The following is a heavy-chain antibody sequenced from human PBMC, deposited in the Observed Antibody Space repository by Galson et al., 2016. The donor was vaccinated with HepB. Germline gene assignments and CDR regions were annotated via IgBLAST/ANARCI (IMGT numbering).Heavy chain of an antibody. D-gene: IGHD3-10*01. CDR2: IKEDGSET. V-gene: IGHV3-7*01. CDR1: GFSFSTYW. J-gene: IGHJ4*02. Sequence: SLRLSCAASGFSFSTYWVAWVRQAPGKGLEWVANIKEDGSETFYADSVKGRFSISRDNAKNSVYLQMNSLRAEETAVYYCLGFGYWGQGTLVTVSS. CDR3: LGFGY.